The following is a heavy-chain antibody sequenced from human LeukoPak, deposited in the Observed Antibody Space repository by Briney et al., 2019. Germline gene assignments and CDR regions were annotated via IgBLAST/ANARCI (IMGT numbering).Heavy chain of an antibody. CDR2: MNPNSGNT. J-gene: IGHJ4*02. V-gene: IGHV1-8*01. Sequence: GASVKVSCKASGYTFTSYDINWVRQATGQGLEWMRWMNPNSGNTGYAQKFQGRVTMTRNTSISTAYMELSSLRSEDTAVYSCARDLIGNYAFDYWGQGTLVTISS. D-gene: IGHD3-16*01. CDR3: ARDLIGNYAFDY. CDR1: GYTFTSYD.